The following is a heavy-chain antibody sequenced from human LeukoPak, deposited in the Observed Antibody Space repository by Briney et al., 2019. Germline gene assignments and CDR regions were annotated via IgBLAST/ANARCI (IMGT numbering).Heavy chain of an antibody. CDR3: ARVTYYESVYCFDY. Sequence: GGSLRLSCEASGYTFAVYYLSWVRHAPGQGLEWVSWINCNGGATTYADSLKGRFTISRDKAINSLYLQMNRLRSEDTALYFCARVTYYESVYCFDYWGQGTLVTVSS. J-gene: IGHJ4*02. CDR2: INCNGGAT. V-gene: IGHV3-20*04. CDR1: GYTFAVYY. D-gene: IGHD2/OR15-2a*01.